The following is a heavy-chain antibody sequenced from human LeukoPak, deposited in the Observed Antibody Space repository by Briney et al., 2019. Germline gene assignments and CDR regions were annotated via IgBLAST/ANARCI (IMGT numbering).Heavy chain of an antibody. V-gene: IGHV1-58*02. CDR2: IVVGSGNT. Sequence: EASVKVSCKASGFTFTSSAMQWVRQARGQRLEWIGWIVVGSGNTNYAQKFQERVTITRDMSTSTAYMELSSLRSEDTAVYYCARAGGYCGRISCPYYFDYWGQGSLVAVSS. CDR3: ARAGGYCGRISCPYYFDY. D-gene: IGHD2-15*01. CDR1: GFTFTSSA. J-gene: IGHJ4*02.